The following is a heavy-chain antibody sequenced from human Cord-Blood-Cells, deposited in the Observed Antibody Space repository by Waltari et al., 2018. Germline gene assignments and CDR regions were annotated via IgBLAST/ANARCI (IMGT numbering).Heavy chain of an antibody. Sequence: QVQLQQWGAGLWKTAETLSLTCAVYGGPFSGYYWSWIRQPPGKGLEWSGEINHSGSPNYDTSLKSRVALSVSPSNNQFSLKLSSVTAADTAVYYCARSLQHIAAAGSFDYWGQGTLVTVSS. CDR1: GGPFSGYY. CDR2: INHSGSP. V-gene: IGHV4-34*01. D-gene: IGHD6-13*01. CDR3: ARSLQHIAAAGSFDY. J-gene: IGHJ4*02.